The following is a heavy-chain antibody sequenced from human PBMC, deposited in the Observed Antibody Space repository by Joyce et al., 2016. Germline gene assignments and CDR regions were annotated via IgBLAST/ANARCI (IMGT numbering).Heavy chain of an antibody. D-gene: IGHD1-7*01. CDR2: TIPLSGTS. Sequence: QVQLVQSGAEVKTPGSSVKVSCKASGGSFNRYTINWVRQAPGQGLEWMGGTIPLSGTSNYAQKVQDRVTITADGLTSTVYMELFSLRSDDTAVYFCARGGGAPGTAARLDYWGQGTLVIVSS. CDR1: GGSFNRYT. J-gene: IGHJ4*02. CDR3: ARGGGAPGTAARLDY. V-gene: IGHV1-69*01.